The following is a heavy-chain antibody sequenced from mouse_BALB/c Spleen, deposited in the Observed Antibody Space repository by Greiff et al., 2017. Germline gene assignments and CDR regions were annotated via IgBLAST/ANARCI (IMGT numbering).Heavy chain of an antibody. D-gene: IGHD2-5*01. CDR2: ISSGGST. CDR1: GFTFSSYA. Sequence: EVQLVESGGGLVKPGGSLKLSCAASGFTFSSYAMSWVRQTPEKRLEWVASISSGGSTYYPDSVKGRFTISRDNARNILYLQMSSLRSEDTAMYYCARESKSYAMDYWGQGTSVTVSS. CDR3: ARESKSYAMDY. V-gene: IGHV5-6-5*01. J-gene: IGHJ4*01.